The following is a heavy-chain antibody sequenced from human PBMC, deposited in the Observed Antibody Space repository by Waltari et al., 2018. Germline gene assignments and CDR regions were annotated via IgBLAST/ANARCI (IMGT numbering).Heavy chain of an antibody. D-gene: IGHD2-15*01. CDR3: ARPGRVGGGSLMGLDY. CDR1: GGSISGTSYY. Sequence: QLQLQESGPGLVKASETLSLTCSVSGGSISGTSYYWGWIRQPPGKGLGWIGSFIYNANTYSNPSLKSRITISVDTSKNQFSLQLTSVTAADTAMYYCARPGRVGGGSLMGLDYWGQGTLVTVSS. CDR2: FIYNANT. J-gene: IGHJ4*02. V-gene: IGHV4-39*01.